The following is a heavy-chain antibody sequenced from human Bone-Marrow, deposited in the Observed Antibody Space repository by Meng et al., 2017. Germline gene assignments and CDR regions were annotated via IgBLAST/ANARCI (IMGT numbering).Heavy chain of an antibody. CDR1: GFTFSSYA. Sequence: QVELVESGGGLVQPGRSLRLSCAASGFTFSSYAMHWVRQAPGKGLEWVAVISYDGSNKYYADSVKGRFTISRDNSKNTLYLQMNSLRAEDTAVYYCARDWSAVADPGLHFDYWGQGTLVTVSS. CDR3: ARDWSAVADPGLHFDY. V-gene: IGHV3-30*04. CDR2: ISYDGSNK. D-gene: IGHD6-19*01. J-gene: IGHJ4*02.